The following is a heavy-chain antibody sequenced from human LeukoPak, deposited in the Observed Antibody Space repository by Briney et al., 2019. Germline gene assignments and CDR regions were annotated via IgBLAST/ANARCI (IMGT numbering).Heavy chain of an antibody. J-gene: IGHJ4*02. CDR3: VRDWED. Sequence: PGGSLRLSCAASGFTFSSYAMNWVRRAPGKGLEWVANINQDGSEKYYVDSVKGRFTISRDNAKNSLYLQMNSLRAEDTAVYYCVRDWEDWGQGALVTVSS. V-gene: IGHV3-7*01. D-gene: IGHD1-26*01. CDR1: GFTFSSYA. CDR2: INQDGSEK.